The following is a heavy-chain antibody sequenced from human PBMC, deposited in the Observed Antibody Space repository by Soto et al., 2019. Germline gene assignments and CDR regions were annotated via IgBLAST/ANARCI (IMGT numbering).Heavy chain of an antibody. D-gene: IGHD3-22*01. J-gene: IGHJ4*02. CDR3: ARDQITMTHDY. CDR1: GFTFSSYS. Sequence: TGGSLRLSCAPSGFTFSSYSMNWARQAPGKGLEWVSYISSSSSTIYYADSVKGRFTISRHNAKNSLYLKMNSMRDEDTAVYYCARDQITMTHDYWGQGTLVTVS. CDR2: ISSSSSTI. V-gene: IGHV3-48*02.